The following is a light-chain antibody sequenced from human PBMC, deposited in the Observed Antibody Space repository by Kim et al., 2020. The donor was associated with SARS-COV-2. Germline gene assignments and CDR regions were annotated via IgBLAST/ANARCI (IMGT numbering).Light chain of an antibody. CDR3: QQDYNLRA. V-gene: IGKV3D-7*01. J-gene: IGKJ4*01. CDR2: GAS. CDR1: QSVSSSY. Sequence: PGERVTLSCRASQSVSSSYLTWYQQKPGQAPRLLIYGASTRATSIPARFSGSGSGTDFTLTISSLQPEDFAVYYCQQDYNLRAFGGGTKVDIK.